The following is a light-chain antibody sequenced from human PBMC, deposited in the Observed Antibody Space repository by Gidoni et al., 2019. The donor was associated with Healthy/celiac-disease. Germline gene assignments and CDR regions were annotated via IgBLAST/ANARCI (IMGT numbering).Light chain of an antibody. J-gene: IGKJ4*01. CDR1: QSISSW. Sequence: SITCRASQSISSWLAWYQQKPGKAPKLLIYKASSLESGVPSRFSGSGSGTEFTLTISSLQPDDFATYYCQQYNSYPLTCGGGTKVEIK. CDR3: QQYNSYPLT. CDR2: KAS. V-gene: IGKV1-5*03.